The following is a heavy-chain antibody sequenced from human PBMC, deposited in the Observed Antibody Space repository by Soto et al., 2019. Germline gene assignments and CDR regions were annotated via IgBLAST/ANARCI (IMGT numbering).Heavy chain of an antibody. J-gene: IGHJ3*02. D-gene: IGHD3-10*01. V-gene: IGHV1-46*01. Sequence: ASVKVSCKASGYTFTSYYMHWVRQAPGQGLEWMGIINPSGGSTSYAQKFQGRVTITRDTSASTAYMELSSLRSEDTAVYYCASGMVRGAPGYAFDIWGQGTMVTVSS. CDR3: ASGMVRGAPGYAFDI. CDR1: GYTFTSYY. CDR2: INPSGGST.